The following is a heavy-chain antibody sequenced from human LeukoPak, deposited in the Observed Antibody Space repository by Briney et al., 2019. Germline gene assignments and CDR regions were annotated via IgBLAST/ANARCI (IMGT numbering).Heavy chain of an antibody. D-gene: IGHD1-1*01. CDR1: GDSVRAYY. CDR3: AKVGDWNDLVS. V-gene: IGHV4-59*02. Sequence: SETLSLTCTVSGDSVRAYYWSWIRQPPGKGLEWIGYISYSGSTNYNPSLRSRVTMSIDTSKNQFSLKLSFVTAADTARYYCAKVGDWNDLVSWGPGTMLRVSS. CDR2: ISYSGST. J-gene: IGHJ1*01.